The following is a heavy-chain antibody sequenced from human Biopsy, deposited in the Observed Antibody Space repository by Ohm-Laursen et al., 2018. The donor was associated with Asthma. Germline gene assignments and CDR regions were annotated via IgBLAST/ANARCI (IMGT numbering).Heavy chain of an antibody. CDR2: ISSLSRYI. CDR3: SSDFTIGSGSPFHF. J-gene: IGHJ4*02. CDR1: GFDLRDYT. D-gene: IGHD3-10*01. V-gene: IGHV3-21*01. Sequence: SLRLSCAASGFDLRDYTMNWVRQAPGKGLEWVASISSLSRYIYHATSLRGRFTISRDSAKRSLYLQMDSLRGDDTAVYYCSSDFTIGSGSPFHFWGRGTLVTVSS.